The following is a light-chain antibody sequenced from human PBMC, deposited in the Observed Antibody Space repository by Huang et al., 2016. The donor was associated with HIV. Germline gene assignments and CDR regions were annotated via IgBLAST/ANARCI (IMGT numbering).Light chain of an antibody. V-gene: IGKV3-15*01. J-gene: IGKJ3*01. CDR3: QQYNNWPRT. Sequence: EIVMTQSPATLSVSPGERATLSCRASQSVSSNLAWYQQKPGQSPRLLIYGASTRATVIPARFSGIGSGTEFTLTISSLQSEDFAVYYCQQYNNWPRTFGPGTKVDIK. CDR2: GAS. CDR1: QSVSSN.